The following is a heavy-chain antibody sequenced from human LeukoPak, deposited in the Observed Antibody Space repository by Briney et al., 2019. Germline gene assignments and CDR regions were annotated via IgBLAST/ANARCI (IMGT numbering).Heavy chain of an antibody. CDR3: ARLNSYDMGYFDY. CDR2: SIYILGKA. J-gene: IGHJ4*02. D-gene: IGHD5-18*01. V-gene: IGHV1-69*04. Sequence: VASVKVSCKASGGTFSSYVFSWVRQAPGQGLEWMGRSIYILGKAIYAERFQGRVTITADKSTNTAYMELSSLRSEDTAVYFCARLNSYDMGYFDYWGQGTLVTVSS. CDR1: GGTFSSYV.